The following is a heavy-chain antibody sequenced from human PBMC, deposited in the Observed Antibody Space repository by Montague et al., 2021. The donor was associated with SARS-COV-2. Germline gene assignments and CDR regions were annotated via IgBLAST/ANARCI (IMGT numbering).Heavy chain of an antibody. J-gene: IGHJ4*02. CDR2: VYSSGTT. CDR1: SDSINSYY. V-gene: IGHV4-4*08. Sequence: SDTLSLTCTVSSDSINSYYWGWIRQPPGKRLEWLGYVYSSGTTNYNPSLNSRIAISVDTSKNQFSLRLDSVTAADTAIYYCATLTQSNGDFWGQGALVTVS. CDR3: ATLTQSNGDF. D-gene: IGHD4/OR15-4a*01.